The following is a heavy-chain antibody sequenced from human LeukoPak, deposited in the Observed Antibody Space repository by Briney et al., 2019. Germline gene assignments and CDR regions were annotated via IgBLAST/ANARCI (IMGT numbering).Heavy chain of an antibody. Sequence: PGGSLRLSCAASGFTFSSYSMSWVRQAPGKGLEWVSSISSSSSYIYYADSVKGRFTISRDNAKNSLYLQMNSLRAEDTAVYYCASSRYTVTTSGYYYYYMDVWGKGTTVTVSS. D-gene: IGHD4-17*01. CDR2: ISSSSSYI. J-gene: IGHJ6*03. V-gene: IGHV3-21*01. CDR1: GFTFSSYS. CDR3: ASSRYTVTTSGYYYYYMDV.